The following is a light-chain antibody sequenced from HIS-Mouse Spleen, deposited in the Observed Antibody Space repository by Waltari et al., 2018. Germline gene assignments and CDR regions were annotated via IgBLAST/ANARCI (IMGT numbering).Light chain of an antibody. CDR2: AAS. CDR3: QQLNSYPPT. Sequence: DIQLTQSPSFLSASVGDRVTITCRASQGIRSYLAWYQPKPGKAPKLLIYAASTLQSGVPSRFSGSGSGTEFTLTISSLQPEDFATYYCQQLNSYPPTFGQGTKVEIK. CDR1: QGIRSY. V-gene: IGKV1-9*01. J-gene: IGKJ1*01.